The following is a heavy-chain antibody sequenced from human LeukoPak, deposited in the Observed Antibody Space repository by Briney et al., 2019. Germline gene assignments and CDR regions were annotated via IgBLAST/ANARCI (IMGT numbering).Heavy chain of an antibody. D-gene: IGHD4-23*01. CDR1: GLTLSSNY. CDR3: ARSWAVVSPLDY. V-gene: IGHV3-53*01. J-gene: IGHJ4*02. CDR2: IYSGGSR. Sequence: GGSLRLSCAASGLTLSSNYMSWGRQAPGEGLEWGSVIYSGGSRYYTDSVKGRFTISRDNSKNTLYLQMNSLRAEDTAVYYCARSWAVVSPLDYWGQGTLVTVSS.